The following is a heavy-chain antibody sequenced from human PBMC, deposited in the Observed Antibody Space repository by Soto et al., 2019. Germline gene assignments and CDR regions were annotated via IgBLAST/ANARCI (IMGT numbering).Heavy chain of an antibody. CDR3: TAMNDRDAFDI. CDR2: IKSKTDGGTA. Sequence: GGSLRLSCVDSRFTFSTDWMTWVRQAPGRGLEWVGRIKSKTDGGTADYAAPVKGRFTISRDDSRNTLYLQMNSLKTEDTAVYYCTAMNDRDAFDIWGQGTMVTVSS. V-gene: IGHV3-15*01. CDR1: RFTFSTDW. J-gene: IGHJ3*02. D-gene: IGHD1-1*01.